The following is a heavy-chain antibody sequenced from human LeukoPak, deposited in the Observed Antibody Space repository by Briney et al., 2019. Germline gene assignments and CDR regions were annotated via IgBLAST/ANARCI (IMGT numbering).Heavy chain of an antibody. D-gene: IGHD5-12*01. CDR2: MSNTGIT. Sequence: SETLSLTCTVSGGSISNFWNWIRQPPGQGLEWIGYMSNTGITKYNPSLKSRVTISADTSKNQFSLNLNFVTAADTAVYYCAKASVATAVLFDPGGQGTLVAVSS. J-gene: IGHJ5*02. V-gene: IGHV4-59*01. CDR3: AKASVATAVLFDP. CDR1: GGSISNF.